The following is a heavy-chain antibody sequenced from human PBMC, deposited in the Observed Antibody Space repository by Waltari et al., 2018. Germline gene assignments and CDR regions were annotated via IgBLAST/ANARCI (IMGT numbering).Heavy chain of an antibody. CDR2: IIPIFGTA. J-gene: IGHJ4*02. CDR1: GGTFSSYA. CDR3: ARGVQIAAAGTTFDY. Sequence: QVQLVQSGAEVKKPGSSVKVSCKASGGTFSSYAISWVRQAPGKGLEWMGGIIPIFGTANYAQKFQGRVTITSDESTSTAYMGLSSLRSEDTSVYYCARGVQIAAAGTTFDYWGQGTLVTVSS. D-gene: IGHD6-13*01. V-gene: IGHV1-69*05.